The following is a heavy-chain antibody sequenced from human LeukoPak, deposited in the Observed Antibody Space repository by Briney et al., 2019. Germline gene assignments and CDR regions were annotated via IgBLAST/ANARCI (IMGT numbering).Heavy chain of an antibody. CDR1: GFTFSTYE. V-gene: IGHV3-48*03. CDR2: ITDSGRTI. J-gene: IGHJ6*03. D-gene: IGHD3-3*01. CDR3: ARGAAYYDFWSGPRDYYYYYMDV. Sequence: PGGSLRLSCAASGFTFSTYEMNWVRQAPGKGLEWVSYITDSGRTIYYADSVKGRFTISRDNAKNSLYLQMNSLRAEDTAVYYCARGAAYYDFWSGPRDYYYYYMDVWGKGTTVTVSS.